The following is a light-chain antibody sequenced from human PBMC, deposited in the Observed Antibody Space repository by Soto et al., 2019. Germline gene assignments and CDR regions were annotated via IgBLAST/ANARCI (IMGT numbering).Light chain of an antibody. J-gene: IGKJ2*01. CDR2: DAS. Sequence: DIQMTQSPSTLSASVGDRVTITCRSSQGISRWLAWYQQKPWKAPKPLIYDASSLERGVPSMFSGSGSGTEFTLTISSLQHDDFATYYCTQFHSYLYTFGQGTTLEIK. CDR1: QGISRW. CDR3: TQFHSYLYT. V-gene: IGKV1-5*01.